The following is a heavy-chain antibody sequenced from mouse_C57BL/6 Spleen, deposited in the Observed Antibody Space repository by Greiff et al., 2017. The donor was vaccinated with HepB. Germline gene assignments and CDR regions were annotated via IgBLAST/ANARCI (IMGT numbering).Heavy chain of an antibody. CDR2: INPGSGGT. Sequence: VQLQQSGAELVRPGTSVKVSCKASGYAFTNYLIEWVKQRPGQGLEWIGVINPGSGGTNYNEKFKGKATLTADKSSSTAYMQLSSLTSEDSAVYFCARWGVYYGNDYWGQGTTLTVSS. CDR1: GYAFTNYL. J-gene: IGHJ2*01. CDR3: ARWGVYYGNDY. D-gene: IGHD2-1*01. V-gene: IGHV1-54*01.